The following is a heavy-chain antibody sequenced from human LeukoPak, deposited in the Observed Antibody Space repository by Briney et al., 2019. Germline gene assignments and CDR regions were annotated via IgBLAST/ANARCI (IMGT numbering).Heavy chain of an antibody. V-gene: IGHV3-21*01. CDR2: ISSSSSYI. CDR1: GFTFSSYS. D-gene: IGHD7-27*01. J-gene: IGHJ4*02. Sequence: GGSLRLSCAASGFTFSSYSMNWVRQAPGKGLEWVSSISSSSSYIYYAVSVKGRFTISRDNAKNSLYLQMNSLRAEDTAVYYCASPPVLTGESLTDYWGQGTLVTVSS. CDR3: ASPPVLTGESLTDY.